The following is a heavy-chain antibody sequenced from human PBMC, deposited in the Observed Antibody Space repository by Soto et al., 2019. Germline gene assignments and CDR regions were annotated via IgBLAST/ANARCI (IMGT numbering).Heavy chain of an antibody. Sequence: PSETLSLTCTVSGGSISSYYWSWIRQPPGKGLEWIGYIYYSGSTNYNPSLKSRVTISVDTSKNQFSLKLSSVTAADTAVYYCARTKGTYYYDSSGYYFDYWGQGTLVTVSS. V-gene: IGHV4-59*01. CDR1: GGSISSYY. CDR3: ARTKGTYYYDSSGYYFDY. J-gene: IGHJ4*02. CDR2: IYYSGST. D-gene: IGHD3-22*01.